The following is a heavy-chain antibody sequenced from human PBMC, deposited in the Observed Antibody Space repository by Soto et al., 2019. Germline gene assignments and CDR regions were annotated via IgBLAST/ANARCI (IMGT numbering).Heavy chain of an antibody. D-gene: IGHD1-26*01. V-gene: IGHV1-2*02. CDR1: GYAFTDYY. CDR3: ARDVVGSDYFDS. J-gene: IGHJ4*02. CDR2: INPKTGGT. Sequence: ASVKVSCKASGYAFTDYYMHWVRQAPGQGLEWMGWINPKTGGTNYVQKFQGRVTMTRDTSITTAYMELSRLRSDDTAVYYCARDVVGSDYFDSWGQGTLVTVSS.